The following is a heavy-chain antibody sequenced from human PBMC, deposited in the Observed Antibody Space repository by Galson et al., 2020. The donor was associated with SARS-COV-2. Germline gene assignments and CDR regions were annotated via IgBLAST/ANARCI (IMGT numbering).Heavy chain of an antibody. Sequence: ASVKVSCKASGYTFTGYYMHWVRQAPGQGLEWMGRINPNSGGTNYAQKFQGRVTMTRDTSISTAYMELSRLRSDDTAVYYCARDVWFGELLYLDYWGQGTLVTFSS. CDR1: GYTFTGYY. D-gene: IGHD3-10*01. CDR2: INPNSGGT. CDR3: ARDVWFGELLYLDY. V-gene: IGHV1-2*06. J-gene: IGHJ4*02.